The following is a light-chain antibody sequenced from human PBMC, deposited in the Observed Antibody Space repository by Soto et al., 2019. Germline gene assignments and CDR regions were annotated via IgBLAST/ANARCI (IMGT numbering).Light chain of an antibody. CDR3: QQYNNWPFT. Sequence: EIVMTQSPATLSVSPGERATLSCRASQSVSSNLAWYQQKPGQAPRLLIYGASTRATGIPARVSGSGSGTELTLTISSLQSEDFAVYYCQQYNNWPFTFGPGTKVDIK. CDR1: QSVSSN. V-gene: IGKV3-15*01. CDR2: GAS. J-gene: IGKJ3*01.